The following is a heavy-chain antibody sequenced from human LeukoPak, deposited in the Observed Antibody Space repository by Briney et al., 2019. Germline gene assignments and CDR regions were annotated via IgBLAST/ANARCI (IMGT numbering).Heavy chain of an antibody. D-gene: IGHD3-9*01. V-gene: IGHV1-18*01. CDR2: ISAYNGNT. CDR3: VRVPYYDILTGYFDY. CDR1: GYTFTSYG. Sequence: ASVKVSCKASGYTFTSYGISWVRQAPGQGLEWMGWISAYNGNTNYAQKLQGRVTMTTDTSTSTAYMELRSLRSDDTAVYYCVRVPYYDILTGYFDYWGQGTLVTVSS. J-gene: IGHJ4*02.